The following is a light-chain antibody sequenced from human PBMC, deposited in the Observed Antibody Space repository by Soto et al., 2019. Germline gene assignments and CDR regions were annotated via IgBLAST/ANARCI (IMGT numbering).Light chain of an antibody. CDR1: SSDVGSYNL. CDR2: EGS. Sequence: QSALTQPASMSGSPGQSITISCTRTSSDVGSYNLVSWYQQHPGKAPKLMIYEGSKRPSGVSKRFSGSKSGNTASLTISGLQAEDEADYYCCSYAGSSTWVFGGGTQLTVL. CDR3: CSYAGSSTWV. J-gene: IGLJ3*02. V-gene: IGLV2-23*01.